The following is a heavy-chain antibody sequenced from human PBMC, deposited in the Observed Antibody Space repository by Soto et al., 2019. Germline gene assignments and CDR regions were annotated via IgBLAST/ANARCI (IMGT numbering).Heavy chain of an antibody. CDR1: GYTFTSYD. J-gene: IGHJ5*02. Sequence: QVQLVQSGAEVKKPGASVKVSCKASGYTFTSYDINWVRQATGQGLEWMGWMNPNSGNTGYAQKFQGRVTMTRNTSISTAYMELSSLRSEDTAVYYCAIGFFRYCTNGVCCTERGWFDPWGQGTLVTVSS. V-gene: IGHV1-8*01. CDR3: AIGFFRYCTNGVCCTERGWFDP. CDR2: MNPNSGNT. D-gene: IGHD2-8*01.